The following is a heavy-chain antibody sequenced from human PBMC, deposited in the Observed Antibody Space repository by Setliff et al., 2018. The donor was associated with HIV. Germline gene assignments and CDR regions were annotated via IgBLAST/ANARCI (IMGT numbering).Heavy chain of an antibody. V-gene: IGHV1-18*01. CDR1: GYTFINYH. D-gene: IGHD3-22*01. CDR2: ISASSVNT. J-gene: IGHJ6*03. Sequence: ASVKVSCKASGYTFINYHITWVRQAPGQGLEWVGSISASSVNTNYTQGRVTMTTDTSTSTAYMELRSLRSDDTAIYYCARVYRPHYYESFTYSRHRFYYHMDVWGKGTTVTVSS. CDR3: ARVYRPHYYESFTYSRHRFYYHMDV.